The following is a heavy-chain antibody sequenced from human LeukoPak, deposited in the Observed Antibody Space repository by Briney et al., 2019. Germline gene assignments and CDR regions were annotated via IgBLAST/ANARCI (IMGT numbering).Heavy chain of an antibody. CDR1: GGSISSYY. D-gene: IGHD2-21*01. Sequence: PSETLSPTCTVSGGSISSYYWSWIRQPPGKGLEWIGYIYYSGSTNYNPSLKSRVTISVDTSKNQFSLKLSSVTAADTAVYYCAGGDPHAGVSFDYWGQGTLVTVSP. J-gene: IGHJ4*02. V-gene: IGHV4-59*01. CDR2: IYYSGST. CDR3: AGGDPHAGVSFDY.